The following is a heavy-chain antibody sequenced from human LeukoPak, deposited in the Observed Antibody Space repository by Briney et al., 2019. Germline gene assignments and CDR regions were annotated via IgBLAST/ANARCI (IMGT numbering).Heavy chain of an antibody. CDR3: AVNFRH. D-gene: IGHD2/OR15-2a*01. J-gene: IGHJ4*02. V-gene: IGHV3-21*01. CDR1: GFIFSVSD. Sequence: PGGSLRLSCAAPGFIFSVSDMVWARQAPGKGLEWVSTITHNSANIYYADSVKGHFSISRDNARNSLFLQMNSLRAEDTAVYYCAVNFRHWGPGTLVTVSS. CDR2: ITHNSANI.